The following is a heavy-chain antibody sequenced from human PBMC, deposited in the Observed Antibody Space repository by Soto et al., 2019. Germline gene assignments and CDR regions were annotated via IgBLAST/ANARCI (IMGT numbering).Heavy chain of an antibody. D-gene: IGHD1-7*01. CDR2: IYYSGST. Sequence: SETLSLTCTVSGGSISSSSYYWGWIRQPPGKGLEWIGSIYYSGSTYYNPSLKSRVTISVDTSKNQFSLKLSSVTAADTAVYYCASITGTTWDYYYYYYMDVWGKGTTVTVSS. CDR3: ASITGTTWDYYYYYYMDV. CDR1: GGSISSSSYY. V-gene: IGHV4-39*01. J-gene: IGHJ6*03.